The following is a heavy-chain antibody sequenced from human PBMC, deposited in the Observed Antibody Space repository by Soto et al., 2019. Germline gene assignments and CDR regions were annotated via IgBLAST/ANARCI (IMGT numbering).Heavy chain of an antibody. D-gene: IGHD6-6*01. CDR3: ARRARPDFYYMDV. J-gene: IGHJ6*03. V-gene: IGHV3-64*01. CDR2: ISSNGVGT. Sequence: LRLSCAASGFTLSGYAMDWVRQAPGKGLEYVSGISSNGVGTYYANSVQGRFTISRDNSKSTVYLQMGSLRPEDMAVYYCARRARPDFYYMDVWGKGTTVTVSS. CDR1: GFTLSGYA.